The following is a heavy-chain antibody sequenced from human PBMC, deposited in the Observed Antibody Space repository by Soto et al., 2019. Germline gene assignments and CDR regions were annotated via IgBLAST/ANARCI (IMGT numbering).Heavy chain of an antibody. J-gene: IGHJ1*01. CDR3: ARVWWFGEKEYFQN. D-gene: IGHD2-21*01. CDR2: IDWNDDK. CDR1: GSSLSTDGMC. V-gene: IGHV2-70*11. Sequence: SGPTLLNPTQTLTLTCTISGSSLSTDGMCVSWIRQPPGKALEWLARIDWNDDKYYSTSLKTRLTISKDTSKNQAVLTMTKLDPADTATYYCARVWWFGEKEYFQNWGQGTLVTVSS.